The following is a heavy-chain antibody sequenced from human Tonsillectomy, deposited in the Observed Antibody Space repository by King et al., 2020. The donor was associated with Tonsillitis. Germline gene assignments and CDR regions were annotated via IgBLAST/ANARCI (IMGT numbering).Heavy chain of an antibody. V-gene: IGHV1-2*02. CDR3: ARAAYSYDTSGYNY. J-gene: IGHJ4*01. CDR1: GYTFTDYY. D-gene: IGHD3-22*01. CDR2: INPDSGGT. Sequence: QLVQSGAEVKKPGASVKVSCKTSGYTFTDYYMHWVRQAPGQGLEWMGWINPDSGGTNYAQNFQGRVTMTRDTSISTAYMALNRLTSDDTAVYYCARAAYSYDTSGYNYWGQGPLVTVSS.